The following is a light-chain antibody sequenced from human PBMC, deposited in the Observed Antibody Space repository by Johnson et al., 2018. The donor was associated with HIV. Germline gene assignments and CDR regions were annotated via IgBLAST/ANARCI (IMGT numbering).Light chain of an antibody. Sequence: QSVLTQPPSVSAAPGQKVTISCSGSSSNIGNNYVSWYQQLPGTAPKLLIYENNKRPSGIPDRFSGSKSGTSATLGITGLQTGDEADYYCGTWDSSLAPVFGTGTKVTCL. CDR2: ENN. CDR3: GTWDSSLAPV. V-gene: IGLV1-51*02. J-gene: IGLJ1*01. CDR1: SSNIGNNY.